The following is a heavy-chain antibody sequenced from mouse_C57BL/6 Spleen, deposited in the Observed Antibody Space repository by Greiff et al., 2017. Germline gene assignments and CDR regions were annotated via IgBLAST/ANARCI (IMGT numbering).Heavy chain of an antibody. CDR1: GFTFSDYG. CDR2: ISSGSSTI. CDR3: ARNYGAY. V-gene: IGHV5-17*01. Sequence: EVKLVESGGGLVKPGGSLKLSCAASGFTFSDYGMHWVRQAPEKGLAWVAYISSGSSTIYYADTVKGRFTISRDNAKNTLFLQMTSLRSEDTAMYYCARNYGAYWGQGTLVTVSA. D-gene: IGHD1-1*02. J-gene: IGHJ3*01.